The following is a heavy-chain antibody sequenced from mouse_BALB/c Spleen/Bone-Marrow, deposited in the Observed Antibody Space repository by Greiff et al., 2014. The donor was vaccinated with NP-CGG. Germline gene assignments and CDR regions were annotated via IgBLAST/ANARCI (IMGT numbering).Heavy chain of an antibody. D-gene: IGHD2-12*01. V-gene: IGHV1-80*01. CDR1: GYAFRSYW. J-gene: IGHJ3*01. Sequence: QVQLKESGAELVRPGSSVKISCEASGYAFRSYWMNWVKQRPGQGLEWIGQIYPGDGDTNYNGKFKGKATLTADKSSSTAYMQLSSLTSEDSAVYFCARDDGFAYWGQGTLVTVSA. CDR2: IYPGDGDT. CDR3: ARDDGFAY.